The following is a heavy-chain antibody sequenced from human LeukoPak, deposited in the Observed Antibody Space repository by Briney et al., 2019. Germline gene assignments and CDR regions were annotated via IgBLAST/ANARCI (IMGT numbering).Heavy chain of an antibody. CDR2: ISSSSSYI. V-gene: IGHV3-21*01. CDR1: GFNFSSYS. D-gene: IGHD6-19*01. J-gene: IGHJ4*02. CDR3: ARAGLGSSGPYGEFDY. Sequence: GGSLRLSCAASGFNFSSYSMNWVRQAPGKGLEWVSSISSSSSYIYYADSVKGRFTISRDNAKNSLYLQMNSLRAEDTAVYYCARAGLGSSGPYGEFDYWGQGTLVTVSS.